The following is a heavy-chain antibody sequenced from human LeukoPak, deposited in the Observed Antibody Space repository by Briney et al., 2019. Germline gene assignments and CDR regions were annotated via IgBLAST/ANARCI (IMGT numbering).Heavy chain of an antibody. Sequence: PSETLSLTCAVSGGSINKNNWWSWIRQSPGQGLEWIGEIHNNGDINYNPSLRSRVTMSMDNSKNQFSLRLRSVTAADTAVYYCATYYEILTAYTFDYWGQGALVTVSS. CDR3: ATYYEILTAYTFDY. D-gene: IGHD3-9*01. J-gene: IGHJ4*02. CDR1: GGSINKNNW. CDR2: IHNNGDI. V-gene: IGHV4-4*02.